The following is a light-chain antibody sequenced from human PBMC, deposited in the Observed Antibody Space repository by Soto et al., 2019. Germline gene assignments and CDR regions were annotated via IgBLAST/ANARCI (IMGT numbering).Light chain of an antibody. CDR1: SSDVGGYDF. Sequence: SVRTQPASASGAPRQAITISCNETSSDVGGYDFVSWYQQHPGKAPKLMIYDVSNRPSGVSNRFSGSKSGNTASLTISGLQAEDEADYYCSSYTSSSTHVFGTGTKVTV. V-gene: IGLV2-14*01. J-gene: IGLJ1*01. CDR2: DVS. CDR3: SSYTSSSTHV.